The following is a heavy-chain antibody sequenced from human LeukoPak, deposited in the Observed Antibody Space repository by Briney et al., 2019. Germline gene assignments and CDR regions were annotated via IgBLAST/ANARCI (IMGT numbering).Heavy chain of an antibody. D-gene: IGHD3-22*01. CDR2: INSVGSTT. CDR1: GFTFSSYW. V-gene: IGHV3-74*01. Sequence: PGGSLRLSCAASGFTFSSYWMRWVRQAPGKGLGWVSRINSVGSTTSSPDSLNGRFTISSDTAKTTLYLQMNSLRAEDTAVYYCARHYYDSSGYYGEAGYWGQGTLVTVSS. CDR3: ARHYYDSSGYYGEAGY. J-gene: IGHJ4*02.